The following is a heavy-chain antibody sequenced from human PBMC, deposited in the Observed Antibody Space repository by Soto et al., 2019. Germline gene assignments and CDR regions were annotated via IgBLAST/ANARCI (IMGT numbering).Heavy chain of an antibody. V-gene: IGHV3-30*18. Sequence: PGGSLRLSCAASGFTLSRKGMHWVRQAPGKGLEWVAVISYDGSNKYYGDSVKGRFTISRDNSKNTVYLQMNSLRAEDTAVYYCAKDALTVAGPQRGSLDVWGKGTTVTVSS. CDR1: GFTLSRKG. J-gene: IGHJ6*04. CDR3: AKDALTVAGPQRGSLDV. CDR2: ISYDGSNK. D-gene: IGHD6-19*01.